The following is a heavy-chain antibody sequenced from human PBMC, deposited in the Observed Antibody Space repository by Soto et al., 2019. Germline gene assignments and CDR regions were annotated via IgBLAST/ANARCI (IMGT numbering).Heavy chain of an antibody. CDR2: IYYSGST. Sequence: PSETLSLTCTVSGGSISSYYWSWIRQPPGKGLEWIGYIYYSGSTNYNPSLKSRVTISVDTSKNQFSLKLSSVTAADTAVYYCARKGGNPGWVFGYWGQGTLVTVSS. V-gene: IGHV4-59*01. J-gene: IGHJ4*02. CDR3: ARKGGNPGWVFGY. CDR1: GGSISSYY. D-gene: IGHD1-26*01.